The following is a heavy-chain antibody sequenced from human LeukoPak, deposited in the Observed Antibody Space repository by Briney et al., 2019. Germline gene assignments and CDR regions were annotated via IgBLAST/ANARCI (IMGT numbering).Heavy chain of an antibody. CDR3: ARDGARYCSGGSCEDY. CDR2: IITSSSYI. J-gene: IGHJ4*02. CDR1: GFTFSSYS. D-gene: IGHD2-15*01. V-gene: IGHV3-21*01. Sequence: GGSLRLSCSASGFTFSSYSVNWVRQAPGKGLEWVSSIITSSSYIYYADSVKGRFTISRDNAKNSLYLQMNSLRAEDTAVYYCARDGARYCSGGSCEDYWGQGTLVTVSS.